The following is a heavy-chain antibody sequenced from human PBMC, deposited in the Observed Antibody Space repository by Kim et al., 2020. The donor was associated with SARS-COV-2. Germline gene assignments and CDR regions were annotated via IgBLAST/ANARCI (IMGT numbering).Heavy chain of an antibody. V-gene: IGHV1-18*01. D-gene: IGHD1-1*01. Sequence: ASVKVSCKASGYTFTDYGISWVRQAPGQGLEWMGWISPYNGNTNYAQKVQGRVAMTTDTSTNTAYMELRSPRSDDTAVYYCAKDTTPREGRSYWFDPWGQGTLVTVSS. CDR1: GYTFTDYG. CDR3: AKDTTPREGRSYWFDP. J-gene: IGHJ5*02. CDR2: ISPYNGNT.